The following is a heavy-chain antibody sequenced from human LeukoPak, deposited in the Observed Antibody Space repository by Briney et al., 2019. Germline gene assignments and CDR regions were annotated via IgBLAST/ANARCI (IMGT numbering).Heavy chain of an antibody. CDR2: IYPRDGST. Sequence: ASVKVSCKASGYTFTSNYIHWVRQAPGQGLEWMGMIYPRDGSTSYAQKFQGRVTVTRDTSTGTVHMELSGLRSEDTAVYYCARDQKGFDYWGQGTLVTVSS. V-gene: IGHV1-46*01. CDR1: GYTFTSNY. J-gene: IGHJ4*02. CDR3: ARDQKGFDY.